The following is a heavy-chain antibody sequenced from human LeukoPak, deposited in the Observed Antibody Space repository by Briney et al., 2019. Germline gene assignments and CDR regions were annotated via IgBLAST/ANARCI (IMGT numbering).Heavy chain of an antibody. CDR1: GGSISSSNW. D-gene: IGHD6-13*01. Sequence: SGTLSLTCAVSGGSISSSNWWSWVRQPPGKGLEWIGEIYHSGSTNYNPSLKSRVTISVDKSKNQFSLKLSSVTAADTAVYYCARVWGDSSSWYVPTSLHRYYGMDVWGQGTTVTVSS. CDR2: IYHSGST. CDR3: ARVWGDSSSWYVPTSLHRYYGMDV. J-gene: IGHJ6*02. V-gene: IGHV4-4*02.